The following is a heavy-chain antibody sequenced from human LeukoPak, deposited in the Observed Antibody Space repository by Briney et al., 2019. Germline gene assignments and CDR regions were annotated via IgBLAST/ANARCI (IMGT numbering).Heavy chain of an antibody. CDR1: GGSISSSGYY. CDR3: ARGRGYFDY. Sequence: SETLSLTCTVSGGSISSSGYYWGWIRQPPGKGLEWIGNISYSGSTNYNPSLKSRVTISVDTSKNQFSLKLSSVTAADTAVYYCARGRGYFDYWGQGTLVTVSS. J-gene: IGHJ4*02. V-gene: IGHV4-39*07. CDR2: ISYSGST. D-gene: IGHD3-16*01.